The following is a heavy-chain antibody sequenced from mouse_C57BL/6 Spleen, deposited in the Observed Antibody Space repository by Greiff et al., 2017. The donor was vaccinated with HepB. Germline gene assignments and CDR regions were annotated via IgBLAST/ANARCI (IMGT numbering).Heavy chain of an antibody. CDR2: IYPGDGDT. CDR1: GYAFSSSW. D-gene: IGHD2-2*01. V-gene: IGHV1-82*01. CDR3: ARSEAMVTTEGDYFYY. J-gene: IGHJ2*01. Sequence: VQLQESGPELVKPGASVKISCKASGYAFSSSWMNWVKQRPGEGLEWIGRIYPGDGDTNYNGKFKGKATLTADKSSSTAYMQLSSLTSEDSAVYFCARSEAMVTTEGDYFYYWGQGPTLTVSS.